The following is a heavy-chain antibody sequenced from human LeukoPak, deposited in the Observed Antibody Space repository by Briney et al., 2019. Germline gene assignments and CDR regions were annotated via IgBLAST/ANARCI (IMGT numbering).Heavy chain of an antibody. D-gene: IGHD1-26*01. V-gene: IGHV3-30*18. Sequence: GGSLRLSCAAPGFTFSTYGMHWVRQAPGKGLEWVAAILYDGSDKYYADSVKGRFTISRDNSKNTLYLQMDSLRPEDTAVYYCAKLLRGGGTYWDWFDPWGQGTLVTVSS. CDR3: AKLLRGGGTYWDWFDP. CDR2: ILYDGSDK. J-gene: IGHJ5*02. CDR1: GFTFSTYG.